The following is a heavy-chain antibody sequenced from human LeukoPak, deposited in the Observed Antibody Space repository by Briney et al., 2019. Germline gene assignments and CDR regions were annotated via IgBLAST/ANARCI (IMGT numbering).Heavy chain of an antibody. CDR1: GLTFSSYA. CDR2: ISGSGGST. V-gene: IGHV3-23*01. D-gene: IGHD2-21*02. J-gene: IGHJ3*02. CDR3: AKGTVVVTKGAFDI. Sequence: GGSLRLSCAASGLTFSSYAVSCVRQAPGKGLEWVSAISGSGGSTYYADSVKGRFTISRDNSKNTLYLQMNSLRAEDTAVYYCAKGTVVVTKGAFDIWGQGTMVTVSS.